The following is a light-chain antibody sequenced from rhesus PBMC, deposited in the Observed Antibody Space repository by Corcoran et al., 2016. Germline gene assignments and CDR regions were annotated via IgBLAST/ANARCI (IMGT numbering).Light chain of an antibody. CDR1: QGISSY. CDR3: QQHNSYPLT. J-gene: IGKJ3*01. CDR2: AAS. Sequence: DIQMTQSPSSLSASVGDRVTITCRASQGISSYLAWYQQKPGKAPKLLIYAASTLQSGVPSRSSGSGSGTDFTLTIDSLQPEDFATYYCQQHNSYPLTFGPGTKLDIK. V-gene: IGKV1-25*01.